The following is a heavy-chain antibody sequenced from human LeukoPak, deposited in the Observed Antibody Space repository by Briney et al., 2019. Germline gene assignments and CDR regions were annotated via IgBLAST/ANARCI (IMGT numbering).Heavy chain of an antibody. CDR3: AKDLSDSSGWSIFDY. V-gene: IGHV3-30-3*01. D-gene: IGHD6-19*01. Sequence: GGSLRLSCAASGFTFSSYAMHWVRQAPGKGLEWVAVISYDGSNKYYADSVKGRFTISRDNSKNTLYLQMNSLRAEDTAVYYCAKDLSDSSGWSIFDYWGQGTLVTVSS. J-gene: IGHJ4*02. CDR1: GFTFSSYA. CDR2: ISYDGSNK.